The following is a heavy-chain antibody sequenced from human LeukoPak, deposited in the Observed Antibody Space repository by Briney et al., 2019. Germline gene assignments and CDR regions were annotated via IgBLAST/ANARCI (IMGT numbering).Heavy chain of an antibody. CDR1: GGSISSSNW. Sequence: PSETLSLTCAVSGGSISSSNWWSWVRQPPGKGLEWIGEIYHSGSTNYNPSLKSRVTISVDKSKNQFSLQLNSVTPEDTAVYYCARGARSTTRSIPRYYFDYWGQGTLVTVSS. J-gene: IGHJ4*02. CDR3: ARGARSTTRSIPRYYFDY. V-gene: IGHV4-4*02. D-gene: IGHD1-1*01. CDR2: IYHSGST.